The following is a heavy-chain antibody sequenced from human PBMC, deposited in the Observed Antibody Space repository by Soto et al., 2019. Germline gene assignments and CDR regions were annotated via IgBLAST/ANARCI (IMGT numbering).Heavy chain of an antibody. J-gene: IGHJ2*01. CDR1: GYTFTSYD. D-gene: IGHD2-15*01. Sequence: QVQLVQSGAEVKKPGASVKVSCKASGYTFTSYDINWVRQATGQGLEWMGWMNPNSGNTGYAQKFQGRVTMTRNTSIGTAYMELSGLSSEDTAVYYVAFWPDLSGGGGYSCYFDLWGRGTLVTVSS. CDR2: MNPNSGNT. V-gene: IGHV1-8*01. CDR3: AFWPDLSGGGGYSCYFDL.